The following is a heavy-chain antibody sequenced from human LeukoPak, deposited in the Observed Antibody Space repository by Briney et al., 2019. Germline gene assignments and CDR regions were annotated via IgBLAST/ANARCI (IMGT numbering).Heavy chain of an antibody. CDR3: AWENSGGSCSLDY. V-gene: IGHV1-2*02. CDR2: INPNSGGT. CDR1: GYTFTGYY. J-gene: IGHJ4*02. Sequence: ASVKVSCKASGYTFTGYYMHWVRQAPGQGLEWMGWINPNSGGTNYAQKFQGRVTMTRDTSISTAYMELSRDRSDDTGVYYCAWENSGGSCSLDYWGQGTLVTVSS. D-gene: IGHD2-15*01.